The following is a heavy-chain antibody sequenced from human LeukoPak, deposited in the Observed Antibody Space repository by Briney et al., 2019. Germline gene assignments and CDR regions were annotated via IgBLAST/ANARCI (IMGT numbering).Heavy chain of an antibody. CDR2: IYSGGST. J-gene: IGHJ4*02. Sequence: GGSLRLSCAASGFTVSSNYMSWVRQAPGKGLEWVSVIYSGGSTYYADSVKGRFTISRDNSKNTLYLQMNSLRAEDTAVYYCARDSGDYYDSSCYPFDYWGQGTRVTVSS. CDR3: ARDSGDYYDSSCYPFDY. D-gene: IGHD3-22*01. CDR1: GFTVSSNY. V-gene: IGHV3-53*01.